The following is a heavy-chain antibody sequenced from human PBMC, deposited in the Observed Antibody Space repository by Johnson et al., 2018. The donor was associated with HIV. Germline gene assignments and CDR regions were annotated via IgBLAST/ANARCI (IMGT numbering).Heavy chain of an antibody. D-gene: IGHD1-1*01. Sequence: EVQLVESGGGVVKPGRSLRLPCAASGFTFSSYAMSWVRQAPGKGLEWVSAISGSGGSTYYADSVKGRFTISRDNSKNTLYLQMNSLRAEDTAVYYCAKDRTGFDAFDIWGQGTMVTVSS. CDR1: GFTFSSYA. CDR3: AKDRTGFDAFDI. V-gene: IGHV3-23*04. J-gene: IGHJ3*02. CDR2: ISGSGGST.